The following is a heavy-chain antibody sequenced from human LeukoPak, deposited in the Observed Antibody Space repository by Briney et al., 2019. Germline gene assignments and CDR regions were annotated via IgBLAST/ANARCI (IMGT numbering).Heavy chain of an antibody. CDR2: INHSGST. CDR3: ARANQQLDAFDI. D-gene: IGHD6-13*01. Sequence: SETLSLTCAVYGGSFSGYYWSWIRQPPGKGLEWIGEINHSGSTNYNPSLKSRVTISVDTSKNQFSLKLSSVTAAATAVYYCARANQQLDAFDIWGQGTMVTVSS. V-gene: IGHV4-34*01. CDR1: GGSFSGYY. J-gene: IGHJ3*02.